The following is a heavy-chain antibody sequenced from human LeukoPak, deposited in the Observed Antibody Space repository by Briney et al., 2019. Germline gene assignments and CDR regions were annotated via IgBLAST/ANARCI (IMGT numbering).Heavy chain of an antibody. CDR2: VSSDGGST. D-gene: IGHD3-22*01. Sequence: PGGSLRLSCSASGFTFSNFPMHWVRQAPGKGLEYVSAVSSDGGSTYYADSVRGRFVISRDNSKNTLSHQMGSLRVEDTAVYYCVKAILFGSVSYYADWGQGTLVTVSS. CDR1: GFTFSNFP. V-gene: IGHV3-64D*09. J-gene: IGHJ4*02. CDR3: VKAILFGSVSYYAD.